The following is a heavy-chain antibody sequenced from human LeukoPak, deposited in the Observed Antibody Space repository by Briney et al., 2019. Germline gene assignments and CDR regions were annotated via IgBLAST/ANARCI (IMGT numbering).Heavy chain of an antibody. CDR2: ISGSGDST. CDR1: GFTFRSYG. CDR3: AKSFRSTSLDY. J-gene: IGHJ4*02. V-gene: IGHV3-23*01. Sequence: GSLRLSCAASGFTFRSYGMTWVRQAPGKGLEWVLAISGSGDSTYYADSVKGRFTISRDNSRNTLYLQMNSLRAGDTAVYYCAKSFRSTSLDYWGQGTLVTVSS. D-gene: IGHD2-2*01.